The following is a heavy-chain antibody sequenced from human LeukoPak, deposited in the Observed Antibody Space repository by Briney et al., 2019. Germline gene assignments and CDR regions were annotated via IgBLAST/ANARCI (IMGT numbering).Heavy chain of an antibody. Sequence: GGSLRLSCAASGFTFSSHLMHWVRQAPGKGLEWVSSISSSSFIYYADSVKGRFTISRDNAQNSLYLQINSLRAEDTAVYYCARGADWALGYWGQGTLVTVSS. J-gene: IGHJ4*02. V-gene: IGHV3-69-1*01. CDR3: ARGADWALGY. CDR2: ISSSSFI. D-gene: IGHD3-9*01. CDR1: GFTFSSHL.